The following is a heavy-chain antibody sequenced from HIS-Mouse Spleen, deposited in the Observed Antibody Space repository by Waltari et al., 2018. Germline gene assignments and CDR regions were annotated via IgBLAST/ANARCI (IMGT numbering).Heavy chain of an antibody. CDR1: GGSISSSSSH. V-gene: IGHV4-39*07. Sequence: QLQLQESGPGLVKPSETLSLTCTVPGGSISSSSSHRGRVRQPPGKGLEWIGGIYYSGSTYYNPSLKSRVTISVDTSKNQFSLKLSSVTAADTAVYYCAREIPYSSSWYDWYFDLWGRGTLVTVSS. D-gene: IGHD6-13*01. CDR3: AREIPYSSSWYDWYFDL. J-gene: IGHJ2*01. CDR2: IYYSGST.